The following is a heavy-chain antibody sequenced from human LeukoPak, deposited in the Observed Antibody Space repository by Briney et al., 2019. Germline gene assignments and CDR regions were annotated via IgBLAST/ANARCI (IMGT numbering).Heavy chain of an antibody. D-gene: IGHD3-16*02. CDR1: GGTFNSYA. CDR3: ARALVQPSGAFDI. Sequence: RASVKVSCKASGGTFNSYAITWVRQAPGQGLEWMGGIIPIFGTTNYAQKFQGRVTITTDESTSTAYMELCSLRSEDTAVYYCARALVQPSGAFDIWGQGTMVTVSS. V-gene: IGHV1-69*05. CDR2: IIPIFGTT. J-gene: IGHJ3*02.